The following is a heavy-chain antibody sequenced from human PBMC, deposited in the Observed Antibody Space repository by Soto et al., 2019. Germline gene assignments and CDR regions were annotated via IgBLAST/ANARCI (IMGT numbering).Heavy chain of an antibody. CDR3: VTSLNYGFWRDGGRHYYFDY. D-gene: IGHD3-3*01. J-gene: IGHJ4*02. CDR1: GGSISSSYW. Sequence: SETLSLTCAVSGGSISSSYWWNWVRQHPGKGLEWIGKIYHSGSTNYNPSLKNRVTISVDKSSNQFSLRLSSVTAADTAVYFRVTSLNYGFWRDGGRHYYFDYWGQGTLVTVSS. CDR2: IYHSGST. V-gene: IGHV4-4*02.